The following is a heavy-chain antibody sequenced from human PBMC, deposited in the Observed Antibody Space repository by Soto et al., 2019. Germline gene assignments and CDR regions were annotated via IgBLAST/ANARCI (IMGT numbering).Heavy chain of an antibody. D-gene: IGHD2-8*01. Sequence: GGSLRLSCAASGFTFSSYGMHWVRQAPGKGLEWVAVIWYDGSNKYYADSVKGRFTISRDNSKNTLYLQMNSLRAEDTAVYYCARGGRYCTNGVCYPYYYYMDVWGKGTTVTVSS. J-gene: IGHJ6*03. CDR1: GFTFSSYG. CDR2: IWYDGSNK. CDR3: ARGGRYCTNGVCYPYYYYMDV. V-gene: IGHV3-33*01.